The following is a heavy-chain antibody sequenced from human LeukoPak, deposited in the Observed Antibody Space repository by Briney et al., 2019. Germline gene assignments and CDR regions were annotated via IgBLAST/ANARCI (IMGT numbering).Heavy chain of an antibody. Sequence: ASVKVSCKASGGTFSSYAIGWVRQAPGQGLEWMGRIIPILGIANYAQKFQGRVTITAGKSTSTAYMELSSLRSEDTAVYYCARAPPGEQWLADYWGQGTLVTVSS. V-gene: IGHV1-69*04. CDR2: IIPILGIA. D-gene: IGHD6-19*01. CDR1: GGTFSSYA. CDR3: ARAPPGEQWLADY. J-gene: IGHJ4*02.